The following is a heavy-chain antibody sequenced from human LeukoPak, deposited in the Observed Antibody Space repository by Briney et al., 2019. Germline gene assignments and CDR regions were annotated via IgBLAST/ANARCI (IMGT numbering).Heavy chain of an antibody. CDR3: ARDGPMVRGVMNY. D-gene: IGHD3-10*01. CDR2: ISSSSSYI. Sequence: PAGTLSLSCAASGFTFSSYSMNWDRQAPGKGLEWFSSISSSSSYIYYADSVKGRFTISRDNAKNSLYLQMNSLRAEDTAVYYCARDGPMVRGVMNYWGQGTLVTVSS. J-gene: IGHJ4*02. V-gene: IGHV3-21*01. CDR1: GFTFSSYS.